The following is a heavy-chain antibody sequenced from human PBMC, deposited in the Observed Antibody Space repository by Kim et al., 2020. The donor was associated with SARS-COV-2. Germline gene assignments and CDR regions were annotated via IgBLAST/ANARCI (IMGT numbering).Heavy chain of an antibody. CDR1: GFTFSSYS. D-gene: IGHD2-15*01. CDR3: ARDPPRSGHLGAFDY. CDR2: ISSSSSYI. Sequence: GGSLRLSCAASGFTFSSYSMNWVRQAPGKGLEWVSSISSSSSYIYYADSVKGRFTISRDNAKNSLYLQMNSLRAEDTAVYYCARDPPRSGHLGAFDYWGQGTLVTVSS. V-gene: IGHV3-21*01. J-gene: IGHJ4*02.